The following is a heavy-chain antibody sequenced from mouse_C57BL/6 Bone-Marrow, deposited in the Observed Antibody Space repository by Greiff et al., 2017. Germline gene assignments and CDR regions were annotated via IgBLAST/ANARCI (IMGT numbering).Heavy chain of an antibody. Sequence: QVQLQQPGAELVKPGASVKLSCKASGYTFTSYWMQWVKQRPGQGLEWIGEIDPSDSYTNYNQKFKGKATLTVDTSSSTAYMQLSSLTSEDSAVYYCAIPGGLAYWGQGTLVTVSA. D-gene: IGHD3-3*01. CDR2: IDPSDSYT. CDR1: GYTFTSYW. V-gene: IGHV1-50*01. CDR3: AIPGGLAY. J-gene: IGHJ3*01.